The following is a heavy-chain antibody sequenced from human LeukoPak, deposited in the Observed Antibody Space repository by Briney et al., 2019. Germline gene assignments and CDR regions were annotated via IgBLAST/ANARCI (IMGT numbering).Heavy chain of an antibody. CDR2: ISSSSSYI. D-gene: IGHD6-6*01. Sequence: GGSLRLSCAASGFTFSSYSMNWVRQAPGKGLEWVSSISSSSSYIYYADSVKGRFTISRDNAKNSLYLQMSNLRAEDTAVYYCAASIAARSAPSDYWGQGTLVTVSS. CDR1: GFTFSSYS. V-gene: IGHV3-21*01. J-gene: IGHJ4*02. CDR3: AASIAARSAPSDY.